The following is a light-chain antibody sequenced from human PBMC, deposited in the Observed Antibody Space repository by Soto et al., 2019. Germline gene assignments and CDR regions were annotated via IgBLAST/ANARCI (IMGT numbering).Light chain of an antibody. Sequence: NFMLTQPHSVSVSPGKTVTISCTGSSGSIARDYVQWYQQRPGSVPTTVIYEDNQRPSGVPDRFSGSIDSSSNSASLTISGLNTEDEADYYCQSYHSSNVVFGGGTKLTVL. CDR2: EDN. CDR1: SGSIARDY. V-gene: IGLV6-57*02. CDR3: QSYHSSNVV. J-gene: IGLJ2*01.